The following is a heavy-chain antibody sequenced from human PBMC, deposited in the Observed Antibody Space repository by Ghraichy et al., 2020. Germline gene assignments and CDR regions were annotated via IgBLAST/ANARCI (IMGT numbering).Heavy chain of an antibody. Sequence: SETLSLTCTVSGGSISSYYWSWIRQPPGKGLEWIGYIYYSGSTNYNPSLKSRVTISVDTSKNQFSLKLSSVTAADTAVYYCARGTGSGSYPFDYWGQGTLVTVSS. CDR2: IYYSGST. CDR3: ARGTGSGSYPFDY. J-gene: IGHJ4*02. CDR1: GGSISSYY. V-gene: IGHV4-59*08. D-gene: IGHD3-10*01.